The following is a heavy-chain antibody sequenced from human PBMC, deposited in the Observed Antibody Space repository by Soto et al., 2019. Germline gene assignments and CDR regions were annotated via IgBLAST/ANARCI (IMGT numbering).Heavy chain of an antibody. V-gene: IGHV1-8*01. CDR1: GKTCRSWE. CDR3: ARSSSSWFPDAFDI. J-gene: IGHJ3*02. CDR2: MNPNSGNT. Sequence: PVRSAGRGAGKTCRSWETKWEQQATGQGLAWMGWMNPNSGNTGYAQKFQGRVTMTRNTSISTAYMELSSLRSEDTAVYYCARSSSSWFPDAFDIWGQGTMVTVSS. D-gene: IGHD6-13*01.